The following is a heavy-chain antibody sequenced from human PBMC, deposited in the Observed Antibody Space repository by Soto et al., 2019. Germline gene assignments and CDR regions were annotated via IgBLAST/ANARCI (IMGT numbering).Heavy chain of an antibody. V-gene: IGHV3-74*01. CDR3: TSDTFGLRDT. D-gene: IGHD3-16*01. J-gene: IGHJ5*02. Sequence: MQMVESGGGSVQPGGSLRLSCAASGFPFSHYWMHWVRQTPGKGLVWVSRINPAGTITNYADSVEGRFTISRDTADSAWFLQMNSLSAEDTAIYYCTSDTFGLRDTWGQGTLVTVSS. CDR1: GFPFSHYW. CDR2: INPAGTIT.